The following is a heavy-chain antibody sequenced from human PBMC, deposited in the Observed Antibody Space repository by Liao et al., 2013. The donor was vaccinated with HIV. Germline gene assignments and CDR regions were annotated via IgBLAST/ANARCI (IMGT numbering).Heavy chain of an antibody. J-gene: IGHJ4*01. CDR3: ARLREFYGDSGYFDY. CDR2: IYTSGST. D-gene: IGHD4/OR15-4a*01. V-gene: IGHV4-4*07. CDR1: GGSISSYY. Sequence: QVQLQESGPGLVKPSETLSLTCTVSGGSISSYYWSWIRQPAGKGLEWIGRIYTSGSTNYNPSLKSRVSISLDRSNNLFFLRLSSVTAADTAVYYCARLREFYGDSGYFDYWGHGTLVTVSS.